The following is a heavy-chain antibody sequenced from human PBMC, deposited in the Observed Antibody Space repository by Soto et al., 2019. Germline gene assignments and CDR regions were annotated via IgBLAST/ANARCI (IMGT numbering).Heavy chain of an antibody. CDR2: ISGSGGST. V-gene: IGHV3-23*01. J-gene: IGHJ4*02. CDR3: AKCRVRYSSSAGLGRRARLGIEVAGRLGY. D-gene: IGHD6-19*01. Sequence: EVQLLESGGGLVQPGGSLRLSCAASGFTFSSYAMSWVRQAPGKGLEWVSAISGSGGSTYYADSVKGRFTISRDNSKKTLYLQMNSLRAEDTGVYYCAKCRVRYSSSAGLGRRARLGIEVAGRLGYWGQGTLVTVSS. CDR1: GFTFSSYA.